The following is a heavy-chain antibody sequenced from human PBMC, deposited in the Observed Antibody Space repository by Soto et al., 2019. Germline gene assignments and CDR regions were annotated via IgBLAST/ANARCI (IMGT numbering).Heavy chain of an antibody. J-gene: IGHJ4*02. CDR3: ARQEYGDYVFLDY. Sequence: SETLSLTCTVSGGSISSGDYYWSWIRQPPGKGLEWVGYIYYTGSTYYNPSLTSRVMMSVDTSKNQFSLKLSSVTAADTAVYYCARQEYGDYVFLDYWGQGTLVTVSS. V-gene: IGHV4-30-4*01. D-gene: IGHD4-17*01. CDR1: GGSISSGDYY. CDR2: IYYTGST.